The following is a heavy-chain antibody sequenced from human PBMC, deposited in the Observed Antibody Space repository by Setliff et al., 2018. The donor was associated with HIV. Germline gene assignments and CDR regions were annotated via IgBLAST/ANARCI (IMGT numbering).Heavy chain of an antibody. V-gene: IGHV1-2*04. CDR1: GYTFTGYY. Sequence: ASVKVSCKASGYTFTGYYMHWVRQAPGQGLEWMGWINPNSGGTNYEQKFQGWVTMTRDTSISTAYMELSRLRSDDTAVYYCARTRGYSYGAYDYWGQGTLVTVSS. CDR2: INPNSGGT. CDR3: ARTRGYSYGAYDY. J-gene: IGHJ4*02. D-gene: IGHD5-18*01.